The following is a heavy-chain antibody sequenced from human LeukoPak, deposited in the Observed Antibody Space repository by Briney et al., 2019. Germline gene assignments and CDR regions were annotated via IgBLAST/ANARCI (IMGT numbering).Heavy chain of an antibody. J-gene: IGHJ4*02. Sequence: PGGSLRLSCAASGFTFSSYAMSWVRQAPGKGLEWVSGISNSAGDTYSADSVKGRFTISRDNSKNTLYLQMSSLRAEDTAVYYCARAGYYYDSSGYYPLDYWGQGTLVTVSS. CDR3: ARAGYYYDSSGYYPLDY. D-gene: IGHD3-22*01. V-gene: IGHV3-23*01. CDR1: GFTFSSYA. CDR2: ISNSAGDT.